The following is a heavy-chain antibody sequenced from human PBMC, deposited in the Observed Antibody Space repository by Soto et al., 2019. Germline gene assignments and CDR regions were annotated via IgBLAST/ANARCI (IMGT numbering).Heavy chain of an antibody. CDR2: IIPRFGTA. V-gene: IGHV1-69*13. D-gene: IGHD3-22*01. J-gene: IGHJ4*02. CDR1: GGTFSSYA. CDR3: AKVKYDSSGYYRKFDY. Sequence: ASVKVSCKASGGTFSSYAISWVRQAPGQGLEWVGGIIPRFGTANYAQKSQGRVTITADESTSTAYMELSSLRSEDTAMYYCAKVKYDSSGYYRKFDYWGQGTLVTVSS.